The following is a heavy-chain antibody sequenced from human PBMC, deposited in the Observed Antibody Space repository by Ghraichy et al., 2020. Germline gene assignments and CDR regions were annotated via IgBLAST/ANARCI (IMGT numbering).Heavy chain of an antibody. J-gene: IGHJ4*02. CDR3: ARGDDYSPYYFDY. D-gene: IGHD4-11*01. V-gene: IGHV4-59*01. CDR1: GGSISSYY. CDR2: IYYSGST. Sequence: SETLSLTCTVSGGSISSYYWSWIRQPPGKGLEWIGYIYYSGSTNYNPSLKSRVTISVDTSKNQFSLKLSSVTAADTAVYYCARGDDYSPYYFDYWGQGTLVTVSS.